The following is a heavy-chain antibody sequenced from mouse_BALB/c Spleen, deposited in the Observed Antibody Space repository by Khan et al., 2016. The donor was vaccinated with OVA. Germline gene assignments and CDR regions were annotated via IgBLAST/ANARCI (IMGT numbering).Heavy chain of an antibody. CDR2: IFPGTGST. V-gene: IGHV1S132*01. D-gene: IGHD1-1*01. Sequence: QVQLQQSGAELVRPGASVTLSCKTSGYIFTSYWIHWVKQRSGQGLEWIARIFPGTGSTYYNETFKGRATLTADKSSSHAYMQLSSLKSEDSGVYVCARGGDTNHAVDYWGQGTSVTVSS. CDR1: GYIFTSYW. CDR3: ARGGDTNHAVDY. J-gene: IGHJ4*01.